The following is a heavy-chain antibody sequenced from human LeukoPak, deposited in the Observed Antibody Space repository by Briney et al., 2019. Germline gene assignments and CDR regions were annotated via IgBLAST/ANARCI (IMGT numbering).Heavy chain of an antibody. CDR3: ARVIEPAAIDY. CDR1: GGSISSGDYY. J-gene: IGHJ4*02. V-gene: IGHV4-30-4*01. Sequence: PSETLSLTCTVSGGSISSGDYYWSWIRQPPGKGLEWIGYIYYSGSTYYNPSLKSRVTISVDTSKNQFSLKLSSVTAADTAVYYCARVIEPAAIDYWGQGTLVTVSS. CDR2: IYYSGST. D-gene: IGHD2-2*01.